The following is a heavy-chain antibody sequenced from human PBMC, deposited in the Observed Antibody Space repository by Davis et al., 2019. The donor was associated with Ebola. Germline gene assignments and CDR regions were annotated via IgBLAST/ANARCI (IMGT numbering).Heavy chain of an antibody. CDR1: GGSFSTYY. J-gene: IGHJ4*02. CDR3: ARGSQWLGPDY. V-gene: IGHV4-59*01. D-gene: IGHD6-19*01. CDR2: IYYRGTT. Sequence: GSLRLSCTVSGGSFSTYYWSWVRQPPGKGLEWVGYIYYRGTTHYNPSLRGRVTISVDTSKKHFSLKLGSVTAADTAVYYCARGSQWLGPDYWGQGTLVTVSS.